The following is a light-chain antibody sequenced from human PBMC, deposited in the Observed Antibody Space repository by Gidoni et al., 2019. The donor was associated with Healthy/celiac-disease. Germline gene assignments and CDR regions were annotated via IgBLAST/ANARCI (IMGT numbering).Light chain of an antibody. Sequence: SYELTQPHSVSVSPGQTASITCSGDKLGDKYACWYQQKPGQSPVLVIYQDSKRPSGIPERFSGSNSGHTATLTISGTQAMDEADYYCQAWDSSTRWVFGGGTNLTVL. CDR2: QDS. CDR3: QAWDSSTRWV. CDR1: KLGDKY. J-gene: IGLJ3*02. V-gene: IGLV3-1*01.